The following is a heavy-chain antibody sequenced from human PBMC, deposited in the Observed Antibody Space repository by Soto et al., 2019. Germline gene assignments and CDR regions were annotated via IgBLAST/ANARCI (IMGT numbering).Heavy chain of an antibody. CDR2: VSNSGTST. CDR1: GFMISGYA. D-gene: IGHD2-15*01. Sequence: VQLLESGGGLAQPGESLTLSCAASGFMISGYAMSWVRQAPGKGLEWVSAVSNSGTSTSYADSVKGRFTISRDNSKNTLYLQMSSLGAEDTALYYCVKDLAASGWFDPWGQGTLVIVSS. CDR3: VKDLAASGWFDP. J-gene: IGHJ5*02. V-gene: IGHV3-23*01.